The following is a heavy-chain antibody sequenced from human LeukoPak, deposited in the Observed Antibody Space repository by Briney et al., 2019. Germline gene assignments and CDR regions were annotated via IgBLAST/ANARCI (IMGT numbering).Heavy chain of an antibody. V-gene: IGHV4-34*01. J-gene: IGHJ6*02. CDR3: ARERAYYYGSGSYYKKNGMYV. D-gene: IGHD3-10*01. CDR1: GGSFSGYY. CDR2: INHSGST. Sequence: SETLSLTCAVYGGSFSGYYWSWIRQPPGKGLEWIGEINHSGSTNYNPSLKSRVTISVDTSKNQFSLKLSSVTAADTAVYYCARERAYYYGSGSYYKKNGMYVWGQGTTVTVSS.